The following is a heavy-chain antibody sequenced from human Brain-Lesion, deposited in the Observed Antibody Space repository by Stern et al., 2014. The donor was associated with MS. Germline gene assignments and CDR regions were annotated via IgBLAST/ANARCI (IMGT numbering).Heavy chain of an antibody. V-gene: IGHV1-2*02. D-gene: IGHD3-3*01. CDR2: INPNTGGT. CDR1: GYIFTGYY. CDR3: ARNQRGITIFGVVTDYYYLGMDV. J-gene: IGHJ6*02. Sequence: MQLVESGAEVKKPGGSVKVSCKASGYIFTGYYIHWVRQAPGQGLEWMAWINPNTGGTKYAQKVQGRVTMSRETAISTAYAEMSSLTSDDTAVYYCARNQRGITIFGVVTDYYYLGMDVWGQGTTVTVSS.